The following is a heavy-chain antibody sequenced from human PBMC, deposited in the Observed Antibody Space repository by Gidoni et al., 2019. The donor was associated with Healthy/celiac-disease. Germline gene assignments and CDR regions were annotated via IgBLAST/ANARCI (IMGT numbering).Heavy chain of an antibody. J-gene: IGHJ6*02. D-gene: IGHD3-3*01. CDR2: ISSSGSTI. CDR3: ARGFARGGNYDFWSGWVVYYYGMDV. Sequence: QVQLVASGGGLVKPGGSLRLSCAASGFTFSDYYLSWIRQAPGKGLEWVSYISSSGSTIYYADSVKGRFTISRDNAKNSLYLQMNSLRAEDTAVYYCARGFARGGNYDFWSGWVVYYYGMDVWGQGTTVTVSS. CDR1: GFTFSDYY. V-gene: IGHV3-11*01.